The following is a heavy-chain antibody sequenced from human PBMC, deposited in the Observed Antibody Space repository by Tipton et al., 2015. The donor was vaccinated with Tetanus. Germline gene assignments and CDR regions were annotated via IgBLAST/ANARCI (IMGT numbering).Heavy chain of an antibody. CDR2: ISGRGQSLTT. CDR3: ARDRTIGVYDAFDL. Sequence: GSLRLSCVASGFSVETYNYAMNWVRQAPGQGLEWVAVISGRGQSLTTSYADSVRGRFSISRDHSKDTLYLQMNGLRVEDAGLYYCARDRTIGVYDAFDLWGRGTVVTVS. J-gene: IGHJ3*01. CDR1: GFSVETYNYA. D-gene: IGHD5/OR15-5a*01. V-gene: IGHV3-23*01.